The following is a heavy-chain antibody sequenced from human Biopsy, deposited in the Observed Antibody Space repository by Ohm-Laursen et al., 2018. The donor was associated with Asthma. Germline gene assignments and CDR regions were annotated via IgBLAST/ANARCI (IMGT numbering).Heavy chain of an antibody. D-gene: IGHD4-23*01. Sequence: SLRLSFTASGFTFSIYDIHWVRQAPGKGLEWVAVISYDGGNKFYGDSVKGRFTLSRDNSRNTLYLQMNSLRVEDTAIYYCARTHERWTSIQDDALDIWGKGTMVIVSS. CDR2: ISYDGGNK. V-gene: IGHV3-30*03. J-gene: IGHJ3*02. CDR1: GFTFSIYD. CDR3: ARTHERWTSIQDDALDI.